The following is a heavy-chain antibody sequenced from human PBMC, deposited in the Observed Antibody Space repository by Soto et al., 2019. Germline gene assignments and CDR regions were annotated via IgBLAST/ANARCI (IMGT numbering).Heavy chain of an antibody. J-gene: IGHJ6*02. Sequence: LRLSCAASGFTFISYWMSWVRQTPGKGLEWVANIKQDGSEKYYVDSVKGRFTISRDNAKNSQYLQMNSLRAEDTAVYYCARSIAALLLGMDVWGQGTTVTVSS. V-gene: IGHV3-7*01. D-gene: IGHD6-6*01. CDR2: IKQDGSEK. CDR1: GFTFISYW. CDR3: ARSIAALLLGMDV.